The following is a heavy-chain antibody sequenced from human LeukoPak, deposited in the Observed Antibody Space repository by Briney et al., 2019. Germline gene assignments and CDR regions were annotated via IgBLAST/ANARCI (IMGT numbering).Heavy chain of an antibody. V-gene: IGHV1-2*02. J-gene: IGHJ4*02. CDR3: ARFGDYKLPDY. D-gene: IGHD4-17*01. Sequence: ASVKVSCKASGYIFTSYNIYWVRQAPGQGFEWMGWINPNSGGTNYAQKFQGRVTMTRDTSISAAYMDLTSLRSDDTAVYYCARFGDYKLPDYWGQGTLVIVSS. CDR1: GYIFTSYN. CDR2: INPNSGGT.